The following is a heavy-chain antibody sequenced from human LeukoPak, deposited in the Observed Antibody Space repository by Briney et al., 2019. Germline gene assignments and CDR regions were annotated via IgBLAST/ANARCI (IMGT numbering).Heavy chain of an antibody. CDR2: TSGSGVNS. CDR1: GFTIRSYD. D-gene: IGHD5-12*01. V-gene: IGHV3-23*01. J-gene: IGHJ4*02. CDR3: AKEYSGYDFDY. Sequence: PGGSLRLSCAASGFTIRSYDMSWVRQAPGQGLEWVAATSGSGVNSYYADSVRGRFTISRYNSQNTLYLQMDSLQAEDTALYYCAKEYSGYDFDYWGQGTLVTVSS.